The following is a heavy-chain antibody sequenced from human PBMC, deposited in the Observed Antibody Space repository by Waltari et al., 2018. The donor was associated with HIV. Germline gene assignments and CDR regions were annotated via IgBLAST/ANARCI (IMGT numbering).Heavy chain of an antibody. CDR1: GFTFDDYA. D-gene: IGHD3-10*01. CDR3: AKDMGRGFGELYPSYYYGMDV. V-gene: IGHV3-9*01. Sequence: EVQLVESGGGLVQPGRSLRLSCAASGFTFDDYAMHWVRQAPGKGLEWVSGISWNSGSIGHADSVKGRFTISRDNAKNSLYLQMNSLRAEDTALYYCAKDMGRGFGELYPSYYYGMDVWGQGTTVTVSS. J-gene: IGHJ6*02. CDR2: ISWNSGSI.